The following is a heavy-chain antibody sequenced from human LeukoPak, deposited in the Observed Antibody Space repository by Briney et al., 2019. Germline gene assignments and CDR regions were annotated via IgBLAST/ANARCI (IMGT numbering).Heavy chain of an antibody. Sequence: SETLSLTCIVSGGSISSYYWSWLRQPPGKGVEWIGYIYYSGSTNYNPSLKSRVTISVATSKNQFSLKLSSVTAADTAVYYCARHSYSTSAGPYDYWGQGTLVTVSS. J-gene: IGHJ4*02. CDR3: ARHSYSTSAGPYDY. CDR2: IYYSGST. V-gene: IGHV4-59*08. D-gene: IGHD6-6*01. CDR1: GGSISSYY.